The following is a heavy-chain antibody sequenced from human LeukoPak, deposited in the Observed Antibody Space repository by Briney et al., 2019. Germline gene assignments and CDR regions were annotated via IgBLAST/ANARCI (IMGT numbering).Heavy chain of an antibody. V-gene: IGHV3-9*01. D-gene: IGHD6-13*01. CDR3: AKEGAAAGYYFDY. Sequence: PGGSLRPSCAASGFTFDDYAMHWVRQAPGKGLEWVSDINWNSGSIGYADSVKGRFTISRDNAKNSLYLQMNSLRAEDTALYYCAKEGAAAGYYFDYWGQGTLVTVSS. CDR1: GFTFDDYA. CDR2: INWNSGSI. J-gene: IGHJ4*02.